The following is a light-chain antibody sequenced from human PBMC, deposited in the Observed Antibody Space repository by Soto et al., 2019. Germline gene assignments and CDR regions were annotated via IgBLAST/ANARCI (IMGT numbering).Light chain of an antibody. Sequence: QSALTQPASVSGSPGQSITISCTGTSSDVGGYKYVSWYQQHPGKAPKLMIYEGSKRPSGVSNRFSGSKSGNTASLTISGLQAEDEADYYCCSYAGSSTFVFGTGTQLTVL. CDR3: CSYAGSSTFV. V-gene: IGLV2-23*03. CDR1: SSDVGGYKY. CDR2: EGS. J-gene: IGLJ1*01.